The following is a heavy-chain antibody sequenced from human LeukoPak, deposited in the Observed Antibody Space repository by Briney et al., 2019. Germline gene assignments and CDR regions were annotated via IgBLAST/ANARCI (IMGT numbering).Heavy chain of an antibody. D-gene: IGHD3-22*01. CDR3: ARANPTYYYDSSPY. CDR2: MSSSSSYI. Sequence: SLRLSCAPSALTFSSHCISWVRQAPGNGLEWVSSMSSSSSYIYYADSVKGRFTISRENAKNSLYLQMNSLRAEDTAVYYCARANPTYYYDSSPYWGQGTLVTVSS. CDR1: ALTFSSHC. V-gene: IGHV3-21*01. J-gene: IGHJ4*02.